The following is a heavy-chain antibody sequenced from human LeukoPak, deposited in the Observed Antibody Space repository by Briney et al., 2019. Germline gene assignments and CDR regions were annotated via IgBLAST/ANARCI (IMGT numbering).Heavy chain of an antibody. CDR2: LHSGGST. CDR3: ARSLYSYGHYYYMDV. CDR1: GFTVSSNY. Sequence: GGSLRLSCAASGFTVSSNYMSWVRQAPGKGLEWVSLLHSGGSTYYADSVKGRFSISRDNAKNSLYLQMNSLRAEDTAVYYCARSLYSYGHYYYMDVWGKGTTVTVSS. D-gene: IGHD5-18*01. V-gene: IGHV3-53*01. J-gene: IGHJ6*03.